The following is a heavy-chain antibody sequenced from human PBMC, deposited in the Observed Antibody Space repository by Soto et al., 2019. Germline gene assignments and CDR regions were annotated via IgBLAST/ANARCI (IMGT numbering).Heavy chain of an antibody. J-gene: IGHJ5*02. CDR2: IIPILDIP. V-gene: IGHV1-69*02. Sequence: QVKLVQSGAEVKKPGSSVKVSCKAFGGTFTSYTLSWVRQAPGQGLEWMGRIIPILDIPNYAQRFQGRVTITADTSTSTAYMELSSLRPEDTAVYYCARTYYYGSGSYYRGWFDPWGQGTLVTVSS. CDR1: GGTFTSYT. D-gene: IGHD3-10*01. CDR3: ARTYYYGSGSYYRGWFDP.